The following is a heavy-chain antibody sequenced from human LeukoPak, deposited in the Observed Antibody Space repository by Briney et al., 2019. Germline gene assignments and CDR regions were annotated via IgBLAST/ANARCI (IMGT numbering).Heavy chain of an antibody. V-gene: IGHV1-69*13. J-gene: IGHJ3*02. Sequence: ASVKVSCKASGGTFSSYAISWVRQAPGQGLEWMGGIIPIFGTANYAQKFQGRVTITADESTSTAYMELSSLRSEDMAVYYCARDTTQFPGVGHAFDIWGQGTMVTVSS. CDR1: GGTFSSYA. CDR3: ARDTTQFPGVGHAFDI. CDR2: IIPIFGTA. D-gene: IGHD1-26*01.